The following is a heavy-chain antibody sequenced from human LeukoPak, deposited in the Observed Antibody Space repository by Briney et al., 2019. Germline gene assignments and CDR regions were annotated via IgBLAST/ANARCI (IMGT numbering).Heavy chain of an antibody. V-gene: IGHV3-74*01. J-gene: IGHJ4*02. CDR3: ARGNFYSGSGSSPLDS. CDR1: RFTFSDYS. Sequence: GGSLRLSCAASRFTFSDYSMNWVRQAPGKGLVWVSRINSDGSRTNYVDSAKGRFTISRDNAKNTLFLQMNSLGAEDSAIYYCARGNFYSGSGSSPLDSWGQGTVVTVSS. D-gene: IGHD3-10*01. CDR2: INSDGSRT.